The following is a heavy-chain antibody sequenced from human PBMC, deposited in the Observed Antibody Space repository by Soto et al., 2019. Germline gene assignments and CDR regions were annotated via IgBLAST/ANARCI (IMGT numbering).Heavy chain of an antibody. V-gene: IGHV3-30*18. Sequence: VQLVESGGGVVQPGRSLRLSCAASGFIFNNYGMHWVRQAPGKGLEWVAVISSDGSETYYGDSAKGRFTMSRDNSKKILFLETPSVRFEDTGVYYCGKDRLAVIYRFDTRGQGTVVTVSS. D-gene: IGHD3-16*02. CDR2: ISSDGSET. J-gene: IGHJ4*02. CDR3: GKDRLAVIYRFDT. CDR1: GFIFNNYG.